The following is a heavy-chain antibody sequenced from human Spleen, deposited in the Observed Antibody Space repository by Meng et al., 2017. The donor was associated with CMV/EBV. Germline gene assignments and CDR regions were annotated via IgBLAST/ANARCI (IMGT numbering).Heavy chain of an antibody. CDR2: ISYDGLNK. CDR3: ARVSSSSRTNWFDP. D-gene: IGHD6-13*01. Sequence: GGSLRLSCAASGFTFRNYAVHWVRQAPGKGLEWVAMISYDGLNKYSADSVKGRITISRDNSKHTLYLQMNSLRAEDTAVYYCARVSSSSRTNWFDPWGQGTLVTVSS. CDR1: GFTFRNYA. V-gene: IGHV3-33*01. J-gene: IGHJ5*02.